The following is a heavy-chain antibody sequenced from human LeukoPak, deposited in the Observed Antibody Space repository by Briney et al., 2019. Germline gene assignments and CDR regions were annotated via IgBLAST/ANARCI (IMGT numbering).Heavy chain of an antibody. CDR1: GLNLSPYW. V-gene: IGHV3-74*01. CDR2: IDTDGAVT. CDR3: VRDSHLAFDY. Sequence: PGGSLRLSCAASGLNLSPYWMHWVRQVPGKGLEWVSHIDTDGAVTTYADSVKGRFTISRDNAESTLYLQMNSLRAEDTGIYYCVRDSHLAFDYWSQGILVTVSS. J-gene: IGHJ4*02.